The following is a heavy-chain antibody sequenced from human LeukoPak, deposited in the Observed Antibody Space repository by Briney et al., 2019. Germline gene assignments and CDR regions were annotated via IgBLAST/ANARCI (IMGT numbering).Heavy chain of an antibody. D-gene: IGHD3-22*01. V-gene: IGHV1-69*05. Sequence: SVKVSCKASGGTFSSYAISWVRQAPGQGLEWMGRIIPIFGTANYAQKSQGRVTITTDESTSTAYMELSSLRSEDTAVYYCASGSSGYYFSYWGQGTLVTVSS. CDR2: IIPIFGTA. J-gene: IGHJ4*02. CDR3: ASGSSGYYFSY. CDR1: GGTFSSYA.